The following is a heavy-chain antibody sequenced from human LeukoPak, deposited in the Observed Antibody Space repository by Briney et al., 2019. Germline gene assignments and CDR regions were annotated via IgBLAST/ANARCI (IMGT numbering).Heavy chain of an antibody. CDR1: EFTFSSYG. CDR2: TSSDLNVK. CDR3: AREGYYGSGSPPSLYFDY. J-gene: IGHJ4*02. V-gene: IGHV3-30*03. D-gene: IGHD3-10*01. Sequence: GGSLRLSCAASEFTFSSYGMHWVRQAPGKGLEWVAVTSSDLNVKLYADSVKGRFTISRDNSRSTLYLQMNSLRPEDTAIYYCAREGYYGSGSPPSLYFDYWGQGTLVTVSS.